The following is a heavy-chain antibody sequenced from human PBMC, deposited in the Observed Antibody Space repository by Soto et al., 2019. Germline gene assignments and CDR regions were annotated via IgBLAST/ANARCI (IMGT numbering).Heavy chain of an antibody. V-gene: IGHV3-23*01. CDR3: AKAPRTVAGKTYFDY. Sequence: RGPLRLSCTASSFTCSSHAMSWVRQAPGKGLEWVSGISGGGGTTYYADSVKGRFTISRDNSKTTLYLQMNSLRAEDTALYYCAKAPRTVAGKTYFDYWGQGTPVTVSS. D-gene: IGHD6-19*01. CDR2: ISGGGGTT. CDR1: SFTCSSHA. J-gene: IGHJ4*02.